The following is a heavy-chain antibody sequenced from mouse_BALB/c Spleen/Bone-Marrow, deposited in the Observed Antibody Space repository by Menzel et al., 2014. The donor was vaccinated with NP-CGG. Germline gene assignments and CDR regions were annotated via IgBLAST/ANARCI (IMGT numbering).Heavy chain of an antibody. V-gene: IGHV1-69*01. J-gene: IGHJ2*01. CDR2: IDTSDSYT. D-gene: IGHD2-1*01. CDR1: GYTFTDYW. CDR3: ARCYYGNYFDC. Sequence: QVQLTESGAELVMPGASVKMSCKASGYTFTDYWMHWVKQRPGQGLEWIGAIDTSDSYTSYNQKFKGKATLTVDESSSTAYMQLSSLTSEDSAVYYCARCYYGNYFDCWGQGTTLTVSS.